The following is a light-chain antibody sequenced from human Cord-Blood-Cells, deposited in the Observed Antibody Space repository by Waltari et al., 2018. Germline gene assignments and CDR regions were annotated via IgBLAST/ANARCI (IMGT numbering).Light chain of an antibody. CDR1: QSIISY. J-gene: IGKJ1*01. Sequence: DIQMTQSPSSLSASVGDRVPITCRASQSIISYLNWYQQKPGKAPKLLIYATSSLQSGVPSRFSGSGSGTDFTVTISSLQPEDFATYYCQQSYSTPRTFGQGTKVEIK. V-gene: IGKV1-39*01. CDR3: QQSYSTPRT. CDR2: ATS.